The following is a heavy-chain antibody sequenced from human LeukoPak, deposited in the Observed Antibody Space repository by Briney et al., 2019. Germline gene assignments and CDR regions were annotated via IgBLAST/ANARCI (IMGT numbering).Heavy chain of an antibody. CDR3: ANGLAASGNFLLRDYYYFIDV. Sequence: PGGSLRLSCVASGFTFNNYAMHWVRQAPGKGLEWVSTINRNGAATYYTDSFKGRFLISRDDSKSTVYLRMNKLRVEDSGLYYCANGLAASGNFLLRDYYYFIDVWGKGTTVIVS. J-gene: IGHJ6*03. D-gene: IGHD1-26*01. CDR1: GFTFNNYA. CDR2: INRNGAAT. V-gene: IGHV3-23*01.